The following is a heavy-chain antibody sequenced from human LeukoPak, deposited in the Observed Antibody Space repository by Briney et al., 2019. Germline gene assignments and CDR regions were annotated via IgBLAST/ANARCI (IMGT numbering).Heavy chain of an antibody. Sequence: ASVKVSCKASGYTFTDYYMHWVRQAPGQGLEWMAWINPYTGGTNYAQRFQGRVNMTRDTSISTAYMELNSLRSDDTAVYYCARGWSGPYYFDYWGQGTLVTVSS. CDR1: GYTFTDYY. D-gene: IGHD3-3*01. V-gene: IGHV1-2*02. CDR2: INPYTGGT. J-gene: IGHJ4*02. CDR3: ARGWSGPYYFDY.